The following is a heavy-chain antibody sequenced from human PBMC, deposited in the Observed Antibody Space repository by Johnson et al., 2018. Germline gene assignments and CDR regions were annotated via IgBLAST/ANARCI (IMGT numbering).Heavy chain of an antibody. CDR1: GGTFSSYT. D-gene: IGHD5-24*01. CDR2: IIPILGIA. CDR3: ARDSGVEMATIYYYYYYMDV. J-gene: IGHJ6*03. V-gene: IGHV1-69*09. Sequence: QVQLVESGAEVKKXGSSVKVXCKASGGTFSSYTISWVRQAPGQGLEWMGRIIPILGIANYAQKFQGRVTITADKSTRKAYMELSSLRSEDTAVYYWARDSGVEMATIYYYYYYMDVWGKGTTVTVSS.